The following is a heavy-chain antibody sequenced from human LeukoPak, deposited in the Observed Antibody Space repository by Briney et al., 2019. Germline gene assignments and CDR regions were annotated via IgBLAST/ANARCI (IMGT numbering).Heavy chain of an antibody. CDR3: ARDDKGDWFDP. Sequence: ASVKVSCKASGGTFSSYAISWVRQAPGQGLEWMGWISAYNGNTNYAQKLQGRVTMTTDTSTSTAYMELRSLRSDDTAVYYCARDDKGDWFDPWGQGTLVTVSS. J-gene: IGHJ5*02. CDR1: GGTFSSYA. V-gene: IGHV1-18*01. CDR2: ISAYNGNT. D-gene: IGHD3-9*01.